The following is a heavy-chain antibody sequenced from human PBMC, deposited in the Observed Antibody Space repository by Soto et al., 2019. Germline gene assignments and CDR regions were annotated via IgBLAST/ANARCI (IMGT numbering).Heavy chain of an antibody. Sequence: QVQLQESGPGLVKPSETLSLTCSVSGGSISSYYWSWIRQPPGKGLEWIGYVFYSGSTNYNPSLSGRVTISVDTSKHQFSLKLSSVTAADTAVYYCARVYSSSWYNWFDPWGQGTLVTVSS. CDR3: ARVYSSSWYNWFDP. CDR1: GGSISSYY. J-gene: IGHJ5*02. D-gene: IGHD6-13*01. V-gene: IGHV4-59*01. CDR2: VFYSGST.